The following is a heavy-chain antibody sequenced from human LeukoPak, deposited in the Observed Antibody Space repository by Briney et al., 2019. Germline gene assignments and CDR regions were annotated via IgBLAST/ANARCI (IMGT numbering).Heavy chain of an antibody. D-gene: IGHD2-15*01. V-gene: IGHV4-39*01. J-gene: IGHJ1*01. Sequence: SETLSLTCTVSGGSISSSSYYWGWIRQPPGKGLEWIGSIYYSGNTYYNPSLKSRVTISVDTSKSQFSLNLRSVTAADTAVYYCARHRGSCSGGSCYEYFEYWGQGTLVTVSS. CDR2: IYYSGNT. CDR3: ARHRGSCSGGSCYEYFEY. CDR1: GGSISSSSYY.